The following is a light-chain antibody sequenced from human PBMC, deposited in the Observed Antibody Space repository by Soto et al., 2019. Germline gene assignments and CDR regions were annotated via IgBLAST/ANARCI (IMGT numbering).Light chain of an antibody. V-gene: IGKV1-27*01. CDR2: AAS. Sequence: DIQMTQSPSSLSASVGDRVTITCRARQGISNYLAWYQQKPGKVPKLLIYAASTLQSGVPSRFSGSGSGTDFTLTISSLQTEDVATYYCQTYNSAPRTFGQGTKVDIK. CDR1: QGISNY. J-gene: IGKJ1*01. CDR3: QTYNSAPRT.